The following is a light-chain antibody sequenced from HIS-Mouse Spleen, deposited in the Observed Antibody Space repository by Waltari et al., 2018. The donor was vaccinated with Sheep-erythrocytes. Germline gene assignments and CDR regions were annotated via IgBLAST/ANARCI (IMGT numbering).Light chain of an antibody. CDR2: DAS. CDR3: QQYDNLPYT. Sequence: DIQMTQSPSSVSASVGDRVTITCQASQDISNYLNWYQQKPGKAPKLLIYDASNLETGVPSRFSGSGSGTDFTFTISSLQPEDIATYYCQQYDNLPYTFGQGTKVEIK. J-gene: IGKJ2*01. V-gene: IGKV1-33*01. CDR1: QDISNY.